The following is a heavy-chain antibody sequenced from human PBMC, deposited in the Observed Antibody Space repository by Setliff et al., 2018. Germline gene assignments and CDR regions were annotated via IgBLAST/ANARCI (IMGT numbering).Heavy chain of an antibody. CDR2: VYYSGTT. D-gene: IGHD6-19*01. CDR3: ARHKTGAVGTGEHFKH. J-gene: IGHJ1*01. V-gene: IGHV4-39*01. CDR1: VDSISSSTYY. Sequence: SETLSLTCTVSVDSISSSTYYWGWIRQPPGKGLECIGSVYYSGTTKYNPSLGSRVTISVDASKNQFSLKLSSVTAADTAVYYCARHKTGAVGTGEHFKHWGQGTLVTVS.